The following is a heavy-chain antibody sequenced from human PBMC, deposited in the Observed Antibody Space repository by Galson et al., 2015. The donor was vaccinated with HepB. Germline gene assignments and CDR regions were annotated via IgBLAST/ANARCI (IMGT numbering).Heavy chain of an antibody. Sequence: SVKVSCKASGGTFSSYAISWVRQAPGQGLEWMGGIIPIFGTANYAQKFQGRVTITADESTSTAYMELSSLRSEDTVVYYCATNSVAATPLPDYWGQGTLVTVSS. D-gene: IGHD2-15*01. CDR3: ATNSVAATPLPDY. V-gene: IGHV1-69*13. J-gene: IGHJ4*02. CDR1: GGTFSSYA. CDR2: IIPIFGTA.